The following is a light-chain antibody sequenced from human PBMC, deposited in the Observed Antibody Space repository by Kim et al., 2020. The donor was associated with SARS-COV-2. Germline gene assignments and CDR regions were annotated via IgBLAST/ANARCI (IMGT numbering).Light chain of an antibody. CDR2: GNK. Sequence: SWYQQKPRQAPLLFIYGNKDRPPGIPGRFPGSSSRNTASLIITGAQAEDEGDYFWNPRDSSDNQLDWVVGGGTQLTGL. J-gene: IGLJ3*02. V-gene: IGLV3-19*01. CDR3: NPRDSSDNQLDWV.